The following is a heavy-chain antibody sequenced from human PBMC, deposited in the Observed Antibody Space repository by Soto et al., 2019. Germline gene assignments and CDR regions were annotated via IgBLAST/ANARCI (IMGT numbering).Heavy chain of an antibody. J-gene: IGHJ4*01. V-gene: IGHV4-59*11. CDR1: GGPISDHY. CDR2: GLRHEFV. CDR3: VAGPDHAKSAY. Sequence: QMHLQESGPGLVKPSETLSLTCTVSGGPISDHYLSWTRQPPGKGLEWIGYGLRHEFVGTNPSLTSRVTISVDTSKKQFSLRLNSVTAADTAVYYCVAGPDHAKSAYWGQGTLVTVSS.